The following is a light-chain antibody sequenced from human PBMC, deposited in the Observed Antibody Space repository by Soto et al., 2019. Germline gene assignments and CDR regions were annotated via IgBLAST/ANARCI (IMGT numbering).Light chain of an antibody. CDR2: GAS. V-gene: IGKV3-20*01. J-gene: IGKJ5*01. CDR1: QSVGKNY. Sequence: EIVLTQSPGTLSLSPGERATLSCRASQSVGKNYLAWYQQKPGQAPRLLIHGASTRATGFPARFSGSGSGTDFTLTISRLEPEDFAVYYCQQYNHWPPITFGPGTRLE. CDR3: QQYNHWPPIT.